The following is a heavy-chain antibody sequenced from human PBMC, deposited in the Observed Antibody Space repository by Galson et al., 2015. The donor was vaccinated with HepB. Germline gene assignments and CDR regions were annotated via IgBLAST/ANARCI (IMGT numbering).Heavy chain of an antibody. CDR3: AKARDPDSSGWFFDY. Sequence: SLRLSCAASGFTFSSYVMHWVRQAPGKGLEWVAVISYDVSNKYYADSVKGRFTISRDNSENTLYLQMNSLRTEDTAVYYCAKARDPDSSGWFFDYWGQGTLVTVSS. CDR1: GFTFSSYV. D-gene: IGHD6-19*01. V-gene: IGHV3-30*18. CDR2: ISYDVSNK. J-gene: IGHJ4*02.